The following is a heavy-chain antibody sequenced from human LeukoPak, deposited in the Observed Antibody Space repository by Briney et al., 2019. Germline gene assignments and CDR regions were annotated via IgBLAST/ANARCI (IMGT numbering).Heavy chain of an antibody. V-gene: IGHV3-74*01. CDR3: ARGGTYSSGLPGS. D-gene: IGHD5-18*01. CDR1: GITFSGYW. Sequence: GSLRLSCAASGITFSGYWMHCVRQAPANAITCFSRINSDGSSTNYADSVKGRFTISRDNAKNTLYLQMNTLRAEDTAVYYCARGGTYSSGLPGSWGQGTLVTVSS. J-gene: IGHJ5*02. CDR2: INSDGSST.